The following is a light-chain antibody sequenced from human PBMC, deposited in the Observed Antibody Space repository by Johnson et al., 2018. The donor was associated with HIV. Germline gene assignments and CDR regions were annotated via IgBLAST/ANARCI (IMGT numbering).Light chain of an antibody. V-gene: IGLV1-51*01. CDR3: GRWDDSLSTYV. J-gene: IGLJ1*01. Sequence: QSVLTQPPSVSAAPGQKVTISCSGSSSNIGNNYVSWYQQLPGTAPKLLIYDNTKRPSGIPDRFSGSKSGTSATLGITGLQTGDEADYYCGRWDDSLSTYVFGTGTKVTVL. CDR2: DNT. CDR1: SSNIGNNY.